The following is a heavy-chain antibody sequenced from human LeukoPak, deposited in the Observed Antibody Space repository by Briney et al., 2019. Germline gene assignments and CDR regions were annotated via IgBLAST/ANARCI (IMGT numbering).Heavy chain of an antibody. D-gene: IGHD3-10*01. J-gene: IGHJ3*02. Sequence: SETLSLTCTVSGGSLSSYYWSWIRQPPGKGLEWIGYIYYSGSTNYNPSLKSRVTISVDTSKNQFSLKLSSVTAADTAVYYCARDGSGSYYNEAFDIWGQGTMVTVSS. V-gene: IGHV4-59*12. CDR1: GGSLSSYY. CDR2: IYYSGST. CDR3: ARDGSGSYYNEAFDI.